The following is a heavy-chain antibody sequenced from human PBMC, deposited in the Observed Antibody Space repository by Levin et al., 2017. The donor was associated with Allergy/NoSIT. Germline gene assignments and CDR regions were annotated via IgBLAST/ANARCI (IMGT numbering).Heavy chain of an antibody. Sequence: GESLKISCAASGFTFSDYYMSWIRQAPGKGLEWVSYISSSGSTIYYADSVKGRFTISRDNAKNSLYLQMNSLRAEDTAVYYCASGVGYSYGSYGMDVWGQGTTVTVSS. J-gene: IGHJ6*02. CDR2: ISSSGSTI. D-gene: IGHD5-18*01. CDR3: ASGVGYSYGSYGMDV. V-gene: IGHV3-11*01. CDR1: GFTFSDYY.